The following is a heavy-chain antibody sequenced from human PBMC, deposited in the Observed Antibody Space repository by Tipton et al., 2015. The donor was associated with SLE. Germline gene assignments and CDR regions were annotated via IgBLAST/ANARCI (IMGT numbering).Heavy chain of an antibody. CDR3: ARAARGSSASGFDI. V-gene: IGHV3-48*03. Sequence: AVSGFAFSNYAMNWVRQAPGKGLEWISYITIGGSTIYYTDSAKGRFTISRDNAKNSLYLQMNSLTAEDTAIYYCARAARGSSASGFDIWGQGTMVTVSS. D-gene: IGHD6-6*01. CDR1: GFAFSNYA. CDR2: ITIGGSTI. J-gene: IGHJ3*02.